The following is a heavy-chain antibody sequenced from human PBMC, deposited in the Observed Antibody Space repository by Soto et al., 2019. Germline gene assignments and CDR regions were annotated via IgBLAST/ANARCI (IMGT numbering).Heavy chain of an antibody. J-gene: IGHJ4*02. CDR3: AKDQRGFSSTARIDY. D-gene: IGHD6-13*01. CDR1: GFTFSSYA. Sequence: EVQLLESGGGLVQPGGSLRLSCAASGFTFSSYAMSWFRQAPGKGLEWFSSFSGSGGSTYYADSVKGRFTISRDNSKNTLYLQMNSLRAEDTAVYYCAKDQRGFSSTARIDYWGQGTLVTVSS. V-gene: IGHV3-23*01. CDR2: FSGSGGST.